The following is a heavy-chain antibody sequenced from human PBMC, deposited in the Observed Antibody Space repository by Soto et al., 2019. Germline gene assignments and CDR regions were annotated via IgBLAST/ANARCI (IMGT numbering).Heavy chain of an antibody. V-gene: IGHV1-2*04. CDR1: VYTFTVYY. CDR3: ARDGSIAAAMYYYYGVAV. D-gene: IGHD6-13*01. J-gene: IGHJ6*02. Sequence: ASVKVSCKASVYTFTVYYMHWVLQAPGQGLEWMGWINPNSGGTNYAQKFQGWVTMTRDTSISTAYMELSRLRSDDTAVYYCARDGSIAAAMYYYYGVAVWXQGTTVTVSS. CDR2: INPNSGGT.